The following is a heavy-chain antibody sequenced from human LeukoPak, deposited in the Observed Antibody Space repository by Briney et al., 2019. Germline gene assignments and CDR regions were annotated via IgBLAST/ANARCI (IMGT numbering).Heavy chain of an antibody. D-gene: IGHD2-15*01. V-gene: IGHV1-58*01. Sequence: SMKVSCKASGFTLSRSAVQWARQARGQRLEWIGWIVVGSGNTNYARKFQERVTITRDMSTSTAYMELSSLRSEDTAVYYCAAGYCSGGSCPPDYWGQGTLVTVSS. CDR2: IVVGSGNT. CDR1: GFTLSRSA. CDR3: AAGYCSGGSCPPDY. J-gene: IGHJ4*02.